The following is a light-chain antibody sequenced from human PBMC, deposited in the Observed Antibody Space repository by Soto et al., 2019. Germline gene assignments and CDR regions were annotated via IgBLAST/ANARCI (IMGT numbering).Light chain of an antibody. J-gene: IGKJ4*01. CDR2: DAS. CDR3: QQYNNWPALT. CDR1: QDISNY. V-gene: IGKV1-33*01. Sequence: DIQMTQSPSSLSASVGDRVTITCQASQDISNYLNWYQQKPGKAPKLLIYDASNLETGVPSRFSGSGSGTDFTFTISSLQPEDIATYYCQQYNNWPALTFGGGTKVDIK.